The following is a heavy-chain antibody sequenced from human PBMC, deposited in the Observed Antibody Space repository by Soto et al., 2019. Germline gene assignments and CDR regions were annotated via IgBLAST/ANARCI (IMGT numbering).Heavy chain of an antibody. D-gene: IGHD5-18*01. CDR3: AKGGSYGYGSNADVEY. V-gene: IGHV3-30*18. Sequence: QVQLVESGGGVVQPGSSLRLSCAVSGFTFRNYGMHWVRQAPGKGLEWVALISYDGSDQYYGESVKGRFTISRDSSKTTLYLDVSSLRLEDTAVYYGAKGGSYGYGSNADVEYWGQGTMVTVSS. CDR1: GFTFRNYG. CDR2: ISYDGSDQ. J-gene: IGHJ4*02.